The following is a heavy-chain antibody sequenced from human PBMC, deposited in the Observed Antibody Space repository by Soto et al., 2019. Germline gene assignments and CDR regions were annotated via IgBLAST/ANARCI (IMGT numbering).Heavy chain of an antibody. CDR2: IIPIFGTS. Sequence: QLQLVQSGAEVKKPGSSVNVSCKTSGGSFSSNTITWVRQAPGQGLEWMGGIIPIFGTSNYAQKLQGRVTITADESTNTVDMELSRLRYEDTAVYYCARDVLLVVVSATRAAGWLDPWGQGTLVTVSS. V-gene: IGHV1-69*01. CDR1: GGSFSSNT. D-gene: IGHD2-15*01. CDR3: ARDVLLVVVSATRAAGWLDP. J-gene: IGHJ5*02.